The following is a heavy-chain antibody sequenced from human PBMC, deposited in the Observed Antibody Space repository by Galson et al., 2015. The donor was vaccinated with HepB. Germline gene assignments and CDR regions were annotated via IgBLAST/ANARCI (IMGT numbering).Heavy chain of an antibody. CDR3: AKDAHFYYGSGNDAFDI. CDR1: GFTFSSYG. D-gene: IGHD3-10*01. J-gene: IGHJ3*02. CDR2: ISYDGSNK. Sequence: SLRLSCAASGFTFSSYGMNWVRQAPGKGLEWVAVISYDGSNKYYADSVTGRFTISRDTSKNTLYLQMNSLRAEDTAVYYCAKDAHFYYGSGNDAFDIWGQGTMVTVSS. V-gene: IGHV3-30*18.